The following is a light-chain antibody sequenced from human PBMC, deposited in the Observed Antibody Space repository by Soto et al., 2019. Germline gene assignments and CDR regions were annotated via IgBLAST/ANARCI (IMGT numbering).Light chain of an antibody. J-gene: IGKJ2*01. CDR2: AAS. CDR1: QSISNH. Sequence: DLPMTQSPSSLSASVGDRVTVTCRASQSISNHLNWYQQKPGKAPKLLIYAASSLQSGVPSRFSGSGSGTDFTLTISSLQPEDFATYYCQQSYSSVMYTFGQGTKLEIK. V-gene: IGKV1-39*01. CDR3: QQSYSSVMYT.